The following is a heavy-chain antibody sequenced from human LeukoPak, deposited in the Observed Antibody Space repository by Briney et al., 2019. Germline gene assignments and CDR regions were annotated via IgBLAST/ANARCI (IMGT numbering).Heavy chain of an antibody. J-gene: IGHJ4*02. V-gene: IGHV3-9*01. CDR3: AKGRELWFGFGY. Sequence: GGSLRLSCAASGFTFDDYAMHWVRQAPGKGLEWVSGISWNSGSIGYADSVKGRFTISRDNAKNSLYLQMNSLRAEDTALYYCAKGRELWFGFGYWGQGTLVTVSS. CDR1: GFTFDDYA. D-gene: IGHD3-10*01. CDR2: ISWNSGSI.